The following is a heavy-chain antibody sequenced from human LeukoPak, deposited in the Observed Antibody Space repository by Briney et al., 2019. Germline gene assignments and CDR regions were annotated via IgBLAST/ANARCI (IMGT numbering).Heavy chain of an antibody. CDR3: AREAYYDFWSGGKGDAFDI. V-gene: IGHV4-4*07. D-gene: IGHD3-3*01. Sequence: PSETLSLTCTVSGGSISGYYWSWIRQPAGKGLEWIGRIYTSGSTNYNPSLKSRVTMSVDTSKNQFSLKLNSVTAADTAVYYCAREAYYDFWSGGKGDAFDIWGQGTMVTVSS. J-gene: IGHJ3*02. CDR2: IYTSGST. CDR1: GGSISGYY.